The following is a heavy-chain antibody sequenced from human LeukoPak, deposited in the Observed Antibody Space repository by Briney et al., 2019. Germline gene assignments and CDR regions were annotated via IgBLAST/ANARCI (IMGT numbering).Heavy chain of an antibody. Sequence: SVKVSCKASGGTFSSYAISWVRQAPGQGLEWMGRIIPILGIANYAQKFQGRVTITADKSTSTAYMELSSLRSEDTAVYYCASDLTGEGEDYWGQGTLVTVYS. CDR2: IIPILGIA. V-gene: IGHV1-69*04. CDR3: ASDLTGEGEDY. J-gene: IGHJ4*02. D-gene: IGHD3-10*01. CDR1: GGTFSSYA.